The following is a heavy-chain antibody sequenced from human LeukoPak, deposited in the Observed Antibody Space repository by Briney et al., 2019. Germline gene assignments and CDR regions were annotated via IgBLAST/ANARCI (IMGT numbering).Heavy chain of an antibody. CDR2: ISAYNGNT. CDR3: AMGGSGSYYNPPLDYGMDV. D-gene: IGHD3-10*01. V-gene: IGHV1-18*04. CDR1: GYTFTSYG. Sequence: ASVKVSCKASGYTFTSYGISWVRQAPGQGLEWMGWISAYNGNTNYAQKLQGRVTMTTDTSTSTAYMELSSLRSEDTAVYYCAMGGSGSYYNPPLDYGMDVWGKGTTVTVSS. J-gene: IGHJ6*04.